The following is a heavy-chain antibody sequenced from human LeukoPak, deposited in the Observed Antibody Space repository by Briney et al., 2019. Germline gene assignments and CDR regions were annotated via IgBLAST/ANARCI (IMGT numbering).Heavy chain of an antibody. J-gene: IGHJ4*02. D-gene: IGHD3-10*01. CDR1: GGSISSGGYY. Sequence: PSETLSLTCTVSGGSISSGGYYWSWIRQPPGKGLEWIGYIYHSGSTYYNPSLKSRVTISVDRSKNQFSLKLSSVTAADTAVYYCALLWFGEHTDSWGQGTLVTVSS. CDR2: IYHSGST. CDR3: ALLWFGEHTDS. V-gene: IGHV4-30-2*01.